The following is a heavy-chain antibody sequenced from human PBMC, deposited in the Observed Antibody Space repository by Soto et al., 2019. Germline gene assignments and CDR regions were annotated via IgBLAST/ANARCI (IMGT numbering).Heavy chain of an antibody. CDR2: ISAYNGNT. Sequence: QVQLVQSGAEVKKPGASVKVSCKASGYTFTSYGISWVRQAPGQCLEWMGWISAYNGNTNYAQKLQGRVTMTTDTSTSTADKELRSLRSVDTAVYYFPRSRFGVVTAILAYWGQGPLVTVSS. J-gene: IGHJ4*02. CDR1: GYTFTSYG. V-gene: IGHV1-18*01. D-gene: IGHD2-21*02. CDR3: PRSRFGVVTAILAY.